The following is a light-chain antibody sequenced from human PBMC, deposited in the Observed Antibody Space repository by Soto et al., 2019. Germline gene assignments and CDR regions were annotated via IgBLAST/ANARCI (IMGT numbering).Light chain of an antibody. J-gene: IGLJ2*01. CDR2: GDS. Sequence: QSVLTQPPSVSGAPGQTVTISCTGSSSNIGRGYDVHWYQQVPGSAPRLLLSGDSNRPSGVPDRFSGSRSGTSASLAITGLQAEDEADYYCSSYTSSSTLIFGGGTKLTVL. CDR3: SSYTSSSTLI. CDR1: SSNIGRGYD. V-gene: IGLV1-40*01.